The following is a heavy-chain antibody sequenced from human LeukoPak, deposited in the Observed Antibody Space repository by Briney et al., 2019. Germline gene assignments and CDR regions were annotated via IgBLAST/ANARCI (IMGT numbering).Heavy chain of an antibody. CDR2: ISSSSTSI. D-gene: IGHD3-10*01. V-gene: IGHV3-21*06. CDR3: AKVGTGNQYGSGDFDL. J-gene: IGHJ4*02. CDR1: GVRFSRHI. Sequence: GWALRLSCAGSGVRFSRHIMNWVRQAPGKGLEWVSAISSSSTSIKQRDSVKGRFTTYRDNAKSSVYLEMSDLRVEDTAVYYCAKVGTGNQYGSGDFDLWGQGSLVTVSS.